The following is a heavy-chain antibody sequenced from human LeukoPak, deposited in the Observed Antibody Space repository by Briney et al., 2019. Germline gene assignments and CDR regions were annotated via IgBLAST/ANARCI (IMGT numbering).Heavy chain of an antibody. V-gene: IGHV4-59*01. Sequence: SETLSLTCTVSGGSISGCYWSWFRQPPGKGLEWIGDIYYSGSTNYNPSLKSRVTISVDTSKNQFSLKLSSVTAADTAVYYCVRANHFDYWGQGTLVTVSS. CDR1: GGSISGCY. J-gene: IGHJ4*02. CDR3: VRANHFDY. D-gene: IGHD1-14*01. CDR2: IYYSGST.